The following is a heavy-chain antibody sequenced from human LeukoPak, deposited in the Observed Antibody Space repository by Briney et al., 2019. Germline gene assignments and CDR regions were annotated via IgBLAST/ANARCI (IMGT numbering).Heavy chain of an antibody. CDR3: AKNMRCDVACMLFVY. Sequence: PGGSLRLSCAASGFTFSSYGMHWVRQAPGKGLEWVAFIRYDGSNKYYADSVKGRFTISRDNSKNTLYLQMNSLRAEDTAVYYCAKNMRCDVACMLFVYWGQGTLVTVSS. CDR1: GFTFSSYG. V-gene: IGHV3-30*02. CDR2: IRYDGSNK. D-gene: IGHD2-8*01. J-gene: IGHJ4*02.